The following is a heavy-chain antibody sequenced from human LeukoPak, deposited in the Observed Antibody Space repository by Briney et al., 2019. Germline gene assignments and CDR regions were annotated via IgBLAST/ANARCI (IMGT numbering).Heavy chain of an antibody. Sequence: GETLRLSCAASGFTFSSYGMSWVRQAPGKGLQWVSAIGGSGGSTYYPDSVKGRFTISRDNSKNTLYLQMNSLRAEDTAVYYCANQMAATGTGRGYWYFDYWGQGTLVTVSS. CDR3: ANQMAATGTGRGYWYFDY. V-gene: IGHV3-23*01. J-gene: IGHJ4*02. CDR1: GFTFSSYG. CDR2: IGGSGGST. D-gene: IGHD6-13*01.